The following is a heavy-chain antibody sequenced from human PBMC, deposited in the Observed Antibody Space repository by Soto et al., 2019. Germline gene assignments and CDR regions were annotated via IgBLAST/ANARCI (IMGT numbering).Heavy chain of an antibody. CDR2: IIPIFGTA. CDR1: GGTFSSYA. V-gene: IGHV1-69*05. CDR3: ARHVPAAGYYYGMDV. Sequence: QVQLVQSGAEVKKPGSSVKVSCKASGGTFSSYAISWVRQAPGQGLEWMGGIIPIFGTANYAQKFDGRVTITTDEYTNTAYMELSSLRSEDTAVYYCARHVPAAGYYYGMDVWGQGTTVTVSS. J-gene: IGHJ6*02. D-gene: IGHD2-2*01.